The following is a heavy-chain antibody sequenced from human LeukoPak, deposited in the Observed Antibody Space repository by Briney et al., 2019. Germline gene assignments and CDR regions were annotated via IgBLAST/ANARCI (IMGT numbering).Heavy chain of an antibody. J-gene: IGHJ4*02. D-gene: IGHD3-10*01. CDR2: IYYSGST. CDR3: ARGRLWFGEPRGQFDC. CDR1: GGSISRGDYY. Sequence: PSQTLSLTCTVSGGSISRGDYYWSWIRQPPGKGLEWIGYIYYSGSTYYNPSLKSRVTISVDTSKNQFSLKLSSVTAADTAVYYCARGRLWFGEPRGQFDCWGQGTLVTVSS. V-gene: IGHV4-30-4*01.